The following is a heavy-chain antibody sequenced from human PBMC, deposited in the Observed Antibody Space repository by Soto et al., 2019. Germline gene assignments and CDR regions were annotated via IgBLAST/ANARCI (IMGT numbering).Heavy chain of an antibody. D-gene: IGHD3-3*01. J-gene: IGHJ4*02. V-gene: IGHV3-23*01. CDR2: ISGSGGST. CDR1: GGPFSSYA. CDR3: AKDGVLIFGVVTPFDY. Sequence: GGSLTLSCAASGGPFSSYAMSWVRQAPGKGLEWVSAISGSGGSTYYADSVKGRFTISRDNSKNTLYLQMNSLRAEDTAVYYCAKDGVLIFGVVTPFDYWGQGTLVTVSS.